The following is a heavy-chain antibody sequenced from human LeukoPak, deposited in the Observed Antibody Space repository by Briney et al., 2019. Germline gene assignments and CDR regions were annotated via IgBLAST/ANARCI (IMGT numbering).Heavy chain of an antibody. CDR2: FDPEDGET. D-gene: IGHD3-3*01. V-gene: IGHV1-24*01. J-gene: IGHJ4*02. Sequence: ASVKVSCKVSGYTLTELSMHWVRPAPGKGLAWMGGFDPEDGETIYAQKFQGRVTMTEDTSTDTAYMELSSLRSEDTAVYYCATSYDFWSGYLDWGQGTLVTVSS. CDR3: ATSYDFWSGYLD. CDR1: GYTLTELS.